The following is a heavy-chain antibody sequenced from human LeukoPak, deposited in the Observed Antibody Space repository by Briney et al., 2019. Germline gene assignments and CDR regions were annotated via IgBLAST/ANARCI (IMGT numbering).Heavy chain of an antibody. CDR2: ISNNGDIT. D-gene: IGHD4-17*01. J-gene: IGHJ3*02. Sequence: GGSLRLSCSASGFTFSSYALHWVRQAPGKGLEFVSGISNNGDITYHADSVKGRFTISRDNSKNTLYLQMNSLRAEDTAVYYCARVHVTTEHAFDIWGQGTMVTVSS. CDR1: GFTFSSYA. V-gene: IGHV3-64*04. CDR3: ARVHVTTEHAFDI.